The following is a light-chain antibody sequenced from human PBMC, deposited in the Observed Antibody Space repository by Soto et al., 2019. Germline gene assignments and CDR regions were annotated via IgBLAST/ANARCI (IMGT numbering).Light chain of an antibody. V-gene: IGLV2-8*01. J-gene: IGLJ2*01. Sequence: QSVLTQPPSASGSPGQSVTISCTGTSSDVGGYNYVSWYQQHPGKAPKLMIYEVSKRPSGVPDRFSGSKSGNTASLTVSGLQAEDEADYYCSSYAGSNHLGFGRGTKLTVL. CDR2: EVS. CDR3: SSYAGSNHLG. CDR1: SSDVGGYNY.